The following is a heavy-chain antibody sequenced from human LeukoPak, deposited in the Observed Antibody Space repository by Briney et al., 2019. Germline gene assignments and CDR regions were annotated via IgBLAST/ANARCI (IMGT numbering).Heavy chain of an antibody. CDR3: SRDPNWASGYFDY. J-gene: IGHJ4*02. CDR1: GFTFSDYY. V-gene: IGHV3-49*03. D-gene: IGHD7-27*01. CDR2: IRSKLYGGTP. Sequence: PGGSLRLSCAASGFTFSDYYMSWIRQAPGKGLEWVSFIRSKLYGGTPEYAASVKGRFTISRDDSTSIAYLQMNSLKTEDTAVYYCSRDPNWASGYFDYWGQGTLVTVSS.